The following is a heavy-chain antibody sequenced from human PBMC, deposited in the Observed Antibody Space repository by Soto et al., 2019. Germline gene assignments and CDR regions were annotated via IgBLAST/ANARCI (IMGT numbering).Heavy chain of an antibody. CDR3: AKDGSTGRVGYFDN. J-gene: IGHJ4*02. Sequence: GGSLRLSCAASGFTFSSYAMSWVRQAPGRGLEWVSSLSAGGSSKYYADSVKGRFTISRDNSKNTLYLQMNSLRAEDTALYYCAKDGSTGRVGYFDNWGQGTPVTVSS. CDR1: GFTFSSYA. V-gene: IGHV3-23*01. D-gene: IGHD2-8*02. CDR2: LSAGGSSK.